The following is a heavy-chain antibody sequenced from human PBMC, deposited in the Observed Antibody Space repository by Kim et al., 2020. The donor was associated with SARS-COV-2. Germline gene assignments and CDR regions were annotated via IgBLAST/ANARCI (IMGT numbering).Heavy chain of an antibody. CDR2: T. D-gene: IGHD3-10*01. J-gene: IGHJ4*02. Sequence: TNHAYSVKGRITIARDTADNTLCLQMNSLTAEDTAVYYWARDLSGADDYWGQGTVVTVSS. V-gene: IGHV3-74*01. CDR3: ARDLSGADDY.